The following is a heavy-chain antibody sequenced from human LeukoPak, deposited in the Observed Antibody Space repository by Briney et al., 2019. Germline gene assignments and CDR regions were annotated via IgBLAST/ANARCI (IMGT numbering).Heavy chain of an antibody. D-gene: IGHD7-27*01. J-gene: IGHJ5*02. Sequence: SETLSLTCNVSGGSISNDGYYWSWIRQHPGKGLEWLGYIYYSGSTYHNPSLKSRVTPSVDTSKSQFSLRLSSVTAADTAVYYCARDLTGDQFFDPWGQGTLVTVSS. CDR3: ARDLTGDQFFDP. CDR2: IYYSGST. V-gene: IGHV4-31*03. CDR1: GGSISNDGYY.